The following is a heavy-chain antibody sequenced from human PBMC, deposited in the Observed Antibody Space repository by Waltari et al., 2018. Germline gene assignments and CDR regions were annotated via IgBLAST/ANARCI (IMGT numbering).Heavy chain of an antibody. D-gene: IGHD6-19*01. CDR2: INPNSGGT. CDR3: AGSIAVAGGLGY. J-gene: IGHJ4*02. Sequence: QAPGQGLEWMGWINPNSGGTNYAQKFQGRVTMTRDTSISTAYMELSRLRSDDTAVYYCAGSIAVAGGLGYWGQGTLVTVSS. V-gene: IGHV1-2*02.